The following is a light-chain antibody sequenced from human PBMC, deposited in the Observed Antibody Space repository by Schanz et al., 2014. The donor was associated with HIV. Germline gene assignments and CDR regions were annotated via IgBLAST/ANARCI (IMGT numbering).Light chain of an antibody. CDR1: NSNIGAGYD. J-gene: IGLJ3*02. CDR2: GNN. CDR3: QSYDNSLSSRV. Sequence: QSVLTQPPSVSGAPGQRVTLSCAGNNSNIGAGYDVHWYQQLPGTAPKFLIYGNNNRPSGVPDRFSGSKSGTTASLAITGLQAEDEADYYCQSYDNSLSSRVFGGGTKLTVL. V-gene: IGLV1-40*01.